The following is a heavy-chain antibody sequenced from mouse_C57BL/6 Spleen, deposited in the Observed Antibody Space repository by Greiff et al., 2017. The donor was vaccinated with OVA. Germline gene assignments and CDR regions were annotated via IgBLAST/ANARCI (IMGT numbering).Heavy chain of an antibody. CDR2: ISSGSSTI. V-gene: IGHV5-17*01. Sequence: EVMLVESGGGLVKPGGSLKLSCAASGFTFSDYGMHWVRQAPEKGLEWVAYISSGSSTIYYADTVKGRFTISRDNAKNTLFLQMTSLRSEDTAMYYCARDHYGNYDYFDYWGQGTTLTVSS. D-gene: IGHD2-1*01. CDR3: ARDHYGNYDYFDY. J-gene: IGHJ2*01. CDR1: GFTFSDYG.